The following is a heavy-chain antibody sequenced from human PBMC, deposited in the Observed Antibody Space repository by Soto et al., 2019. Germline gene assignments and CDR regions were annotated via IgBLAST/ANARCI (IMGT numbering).Heavy chain of an antibody. CDR1: GGSFSGYY. Sequence: LSLTCAAYGGSFSGYYCSWIRQSPGKGLEWIGEINHTGSTNLNPSLKSRVTVSVDMSKNQFFLELRSVTAADSAVYYCATRTYNFWTNFFYGMDVWGQGTTVTVSS. V-gene: IGHV4-34*01. CDR2: INHTGST. CDR3: ATRTYNFWTNFFYGMDV. D-gene: IGHD3-3*01. J-gene: IGHJ6*02.